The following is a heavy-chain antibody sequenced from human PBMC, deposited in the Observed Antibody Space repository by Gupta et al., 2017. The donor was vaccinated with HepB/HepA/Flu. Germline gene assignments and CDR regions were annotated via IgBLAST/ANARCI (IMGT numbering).Heavy chain of an antibody. CDR1: GDSVSSSSTA. V-gene: IGHV6-1*01. D-gene: IGHD3-10*01. Sequence: QVQLQQSGPGLVKPSQTLSLTCAISGDSVSSSSTAWNWIRQSPSRGLEWLGRTYYRSKWYNDYAVSVKSRITINPDTSKNLFSLHLKSVTPEDTALYYCAGDRVPGLLDGMDVWGQGTTVTVSS. CDR3: AGDRVPGLLDGMDV. CDR2: TYYRSKWYN. J-gene: IGHJ6*02.